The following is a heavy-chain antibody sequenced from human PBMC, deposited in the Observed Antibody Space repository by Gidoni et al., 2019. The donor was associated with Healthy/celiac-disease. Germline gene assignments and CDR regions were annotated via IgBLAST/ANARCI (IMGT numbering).Heavy chain of an antibody. Sequence: QVQLVHSGAEVKKHGSSVKVSCKASGGTFSSYAISWVRQAPGQGLEWMGRIIPILGISHSPQKFQGRVTITADKSTSPAYMELSSLRSEDTAVYYCSTTYYYDSSCYYSFDYWGQGTLVTVSS. CDR2: IIPILGIS. CDR1: GGTFSSYA. J-gene: IGHJ4*02. D-gene: IGHD3-22*01. V-gene: IGHV1-69*04. CDR3: STTYYYDSSCYYSFDY.